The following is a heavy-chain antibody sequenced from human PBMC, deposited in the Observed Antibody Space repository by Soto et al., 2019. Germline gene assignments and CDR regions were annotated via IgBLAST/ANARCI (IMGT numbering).Heavy chain of an antibody. CDR3: ASRYAPSEFDH. CDR1: GDSIIRSSYN. D-gene: IGHD2-2*01. V-gene: IGHV4-39*01. CDR2: ITNNGGT. J-gene: IGHJ4*02. Sequence: PLETLPLTCSVSGDSIIRSSYNWGWIRQSPGEGLEWIASITNNGGTQYNPSLKSRVTIFVDTSKNEFSLKVTSVTAADTGVYFCASRYAPSEFDHWGQGSLVTVSS.